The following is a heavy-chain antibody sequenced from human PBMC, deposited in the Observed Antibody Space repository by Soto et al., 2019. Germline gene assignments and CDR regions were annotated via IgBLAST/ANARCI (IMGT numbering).Heavy chain of an antibody. CDR3: ANTVAGMEDAFDI. V-gene: IGHV3-23*01. Sequence: VGSLVLSCAFAGFPFETYVRHLVRTAPGKGLEWVSAITYSGGNTYYADSVKGRFTISRDNSKNTLYLQMNSLRAEDTAVYYCANTVAGMEDAFDIWGQGTMVTFSS. J-gene: IGHJ3*02. D-gene: IGHD6-19*01. CDR2: ITYSGGNT. CDR1: GFPFETYV.